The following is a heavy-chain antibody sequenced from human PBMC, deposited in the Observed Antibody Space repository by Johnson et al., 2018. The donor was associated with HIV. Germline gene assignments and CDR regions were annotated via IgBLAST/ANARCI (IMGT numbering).Heavy chain of an antibody. CDR2: ISGSGGST. J-gene: IGHJ3*02. Sequence: MLLVESGGGVVQPGRSLRLSCAASGFTFSSYAMHWVRQAPGKGLEWVSAISGSGGSTYYADSVKGRFTISRDNSKNTLYLQMNSLRAEDTAVYYCAKIKSWELLGAFDIWGQGTMVTVSS. V-gene: IGHV3-23*04. CDR1: GFTFSSYA. D-gene: IGHD1-26*01. CDR3: AKIKSWELLGAFDI.